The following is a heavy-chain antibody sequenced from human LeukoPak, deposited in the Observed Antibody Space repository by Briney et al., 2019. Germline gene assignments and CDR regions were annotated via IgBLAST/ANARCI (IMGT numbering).Heavy chain of an antibody. V-gene: IGHV3-7*03. CDR3: VKDPMRNARVAFDI. J-gene: IGHJ3*02. Sequence: GGSLRLSCAASGFTFSSYWMSWVRQAPGKGLEWVANIKQDGSEKYYVDSVKGRFTISRDNAKNSLYLQMNSLRAEDTAVYCCVKDPMRNARVAFDIWGQGTMVTVSS. CDR1: GFTFSSYW. CDR2: IKQDGSEK. D-gene: IGHD1-14*01.